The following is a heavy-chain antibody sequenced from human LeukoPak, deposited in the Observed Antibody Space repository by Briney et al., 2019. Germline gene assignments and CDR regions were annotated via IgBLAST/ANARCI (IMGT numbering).Heavy chain of an antibody. CDR1: GYTFTGYF. Sequence: GASLRVSCKASGYTFTGYFIQWVRQAPGKGLEWMGWINPNRGGNYYAQKLQGRFTLTRDTSISTAYMPLSSLRADDRAVSYCARKVSTGVCRNGVCPPLGYWGEGTLVTVSP. CDR2: INPNRGGN. V-gene: IGHV1-2*02. J-gene: IGHJ4*02. D-gene: IGHD2-8*01. CDR3: ARKVSTGVCRNGVCPPLGY.